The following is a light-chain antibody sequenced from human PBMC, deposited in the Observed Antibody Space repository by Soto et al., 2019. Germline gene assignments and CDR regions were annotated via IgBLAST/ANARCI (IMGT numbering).Light chain of an antibody. CDR2: AAS. Sequence: IQMTQSPSPVSASVGDRVTVTCRASQYISTWLAWYQHKPGKAPKLLIYAASSLQSGVPSRFSCSGSVTDFTLTISSLQPDDFATYYCQQGKSAPFTFGPGTTVDI. CDR1: QYISTW. CDR3: QQGKSAPFT. V-gene: IGKV1D-12*01. J-gene: IGKJ3*01.